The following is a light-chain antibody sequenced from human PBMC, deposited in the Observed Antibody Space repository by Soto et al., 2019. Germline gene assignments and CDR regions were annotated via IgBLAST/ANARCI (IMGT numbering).Light chain of an antibody. V-gene: IGLV3-1*01. J-gene: IGLJ1*01. Sequence: SYELTQPPSVSVSPGQTATITCSGDNLGNKYACWYQQKPGQSPVMVMSQDNKRPSGIPERFSGSNSGNTATLTISGTQAMDEADYYCQAWDSRTYVFGTGTKLTGL. CDR2: QDN. CDR1: NLGNKY. CDR3: QAWDSRTYV.